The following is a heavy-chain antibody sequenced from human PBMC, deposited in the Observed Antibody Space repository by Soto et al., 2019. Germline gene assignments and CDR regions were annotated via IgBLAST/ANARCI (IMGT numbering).Heavy chain of an antibody. J-gene: IGHJ3*02. D-gene: IGHD3-22*01. CDR2: INAGNGNT. CDR1: GYTFTGYA. V-gene: IGHV1-3*01. CDR3: ANLHRKDSYDGPDAFDI. Sequence: ASVKVSCKASGYTFTGYAMHWVRQAPGQRLEWMGWINAGNGNTKYSQKFQGRVTITRDTSASTAYMELSSLRSEDTAVYYCANLHRKDSYDGPDAFDIWGQGTMVTVS.